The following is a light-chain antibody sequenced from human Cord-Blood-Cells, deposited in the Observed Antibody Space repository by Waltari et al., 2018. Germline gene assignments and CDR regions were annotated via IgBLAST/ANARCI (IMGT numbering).Light chain of an antibody. CDR2: DVS. CDR3: CSYAGSYTWV. Sequence: QSVLTQPPSASGTPGQRVTISCSGSSSDVGGYNYVSWYQQHPGKAPKLMIYDVSKRPSGVPDRFSGSKSGNTASLTISGLQAEDEADYYCCSYAGSYTWVFGGGTKLTVL. J-gene: IGLJ3*02. V-gene: IGLV2-11*01. CDR1: SSDVGGYNY.